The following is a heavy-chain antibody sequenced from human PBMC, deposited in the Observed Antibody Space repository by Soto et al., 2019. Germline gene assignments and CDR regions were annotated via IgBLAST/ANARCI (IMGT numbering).Heavy chain of an antibody. CDR2: IYSGGST. Sequence: PGGSLRLSCAASGFTVSSNYMSWVRQAPGKGLEWVSVIYSGGSTYYADSVKGRFTISRDNSKNTLYLQMNSLRAEDTAVYYCARAPDPYYYYMDVWGKGTTVTVSS. J-gene: IGHJ6*03. V-gene: IGHV3-66*01. CDR1: GFTVSSNY. CDR3: ARAPDPYYYYMDV.